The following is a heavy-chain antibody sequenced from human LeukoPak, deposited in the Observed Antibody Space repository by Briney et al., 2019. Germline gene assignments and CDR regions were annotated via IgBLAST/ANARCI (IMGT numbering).Heavy chain of an antibody. CDR3: TRREWLLPGNYYYYYMDV. V-gene: IGHV3-73*01. CDR1: GFTFSGSA. J-gene: IGHJ6*03. Sequence: GGSLRLSCAASGFTFSGSAMHWVRQASGKGLEWVGRIGSKANSYATAYAASVKGRFTISRDDSKNTAYLQMNSLKTEDTAVYYCTRREWLLPGNYYYYYMDVWGKGTTVTVSS. CDR2: IGSKANSYAT. D-gene: IGHD3-3*01.